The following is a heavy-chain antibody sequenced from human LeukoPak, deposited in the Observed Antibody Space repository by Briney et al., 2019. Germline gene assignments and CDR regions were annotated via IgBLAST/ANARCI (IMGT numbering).Heavy chain of an antibody. CDR2: IYYSGST. CDR3: ARYIAVAEDWYFDL. CDR1: GGSISSYY. J-gene: IGHJ2*01. V-gene: IGHV4-59*08. D-gene: IGHD6-19*01. Sequence: SETLSLTCTVSGGSISSYYWSWIRQPPGKGLEWIGYIYYSGSTNYNPSLKSRVTISVDTSKNQFSLKLSSVTAADTAVYYCARYIAVAEDWYFDLWGRGTLVTVSS.